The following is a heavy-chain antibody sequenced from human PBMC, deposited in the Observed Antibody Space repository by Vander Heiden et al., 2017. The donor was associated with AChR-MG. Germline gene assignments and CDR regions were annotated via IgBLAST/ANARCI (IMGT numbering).Heavy chain of an antibody. V-gene: IGHV1-69*01. CDR2: IIPIFGTA. Sequence: VQLVQSGAEVKKPGSSVKVSCKASGGTFSSYAISWVRQAPGQGLEWMGGIIPIFGTANYAQKFQGRVTITADESTSTAYMELSSLRSEDTAVYYCASVAYCGGDCYFPQGVDWGQGTLVTVSS. CDR3: ASVAYCGGDCYFPQGVD. CDR1: GGTFSSYA. J-gene: IGHJ4*02. D-gene: IGHD2-21*02.